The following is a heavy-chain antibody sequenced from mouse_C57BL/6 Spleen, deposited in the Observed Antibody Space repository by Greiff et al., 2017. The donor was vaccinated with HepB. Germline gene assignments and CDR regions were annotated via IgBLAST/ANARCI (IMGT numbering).Heavy chain of an antibody. J-gene: IGHJ4*01. CDR2: IRNKANGYTT. CDR3: ARCGVTGYAMDC. V-gene: IGHV7-3*01. Sequence: EVKLVESGGGLVQPGGSLSLSCAASGFTFTDYYMSWVRQPPGKALEWLGFIRNKANGYTTEYSASVKGRFTISRDNSQSILYLQMNALRAEDSATYYCARCGVTGYAMDCWGQGTSVSVAS. CDR1: GFTFTDYY.